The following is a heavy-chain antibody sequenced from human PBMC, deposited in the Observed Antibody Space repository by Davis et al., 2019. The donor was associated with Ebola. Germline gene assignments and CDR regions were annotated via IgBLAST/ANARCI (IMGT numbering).Heavy chain of an antibody. J-gene: IGHJ4*02. V-gene: IGHV3-48*03. CDR1: GFTFSSYE. CDR2: ISSSGSTI. Sequence: PGGSLRLSCAASGFTFSSYEMNWVRQAPGKGLEWVSYISSSGSTIYYADPVKGRFTISRDNSKNTLYLQMNSLRAEDTAVYYCARAPGYSGSMFDYWGQGTLVTVSS. D-gene: IGHD1-26*01. CDR3: ARAPGYSGSMFDY.